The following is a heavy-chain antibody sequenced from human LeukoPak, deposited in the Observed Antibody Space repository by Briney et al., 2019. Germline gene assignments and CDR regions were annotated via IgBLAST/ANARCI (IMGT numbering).Heavy chain of an antibody. CDR3: ARLAEGFDWLSYFDY. D-gene: IGHD3-9*01. CDR2: ISYDGSNK. CDR1: GFTFSSYA. V-gene: IGHV3-30*04. J-gene: IGHJ4*02. Sequence: PGGSLRLSCAASGFTFSSYAMHWVRQAPGKGLEWVAVISYDGSNKYYADSVKGRFTISRDNSKNTLYLQMNSLRAEDTAVYYCARLAEGFDWLSYFDYWGQGTLVTVYS.